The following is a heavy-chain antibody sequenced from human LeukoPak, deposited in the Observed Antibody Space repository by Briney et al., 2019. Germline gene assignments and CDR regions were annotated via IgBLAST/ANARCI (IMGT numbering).Heavy chain of an antibody. J-gene: IGHJ3*02. Sequence: GGSLRLSRAASGFTFSGYWMSWVRQAPGKGLEWVALIKSDGSERYYVDSVKGRFTISRDNAKNSLYLPMNSLRAEDTAVYYCARNSRYSFDIWGQGTMVTVSS. CDR2: IKSDGSER. CDR3: ARNSRYSFDI. V-gene: IGHV3-7*04. CDR1: GFTFSGYW. D-gene: IGHD4-11*01.